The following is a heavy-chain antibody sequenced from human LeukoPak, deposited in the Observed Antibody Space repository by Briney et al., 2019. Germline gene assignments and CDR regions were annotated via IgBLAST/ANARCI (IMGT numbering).Heavy chain of an antibody. CDR2: MNPNSGNT. CDR3: ARAGSYRYCSGGSCYSKYNWFDP. D-gene: IGHD2-15*01. Sequence: GASVKVSCKASGYTFTSYDINWVRQATGQGLEWMGWMNPNSGNTGYAQKFQGRVTMTRNTSISTAYMELSSLRSKDTAVYYCARAGSYRYCSGGSCYSKYNWFDPWGQGTLVTVSS. V-gene: IGHV1-8*01. J-gene: IGHJ5*02. CDR1: GYTFTSYD.